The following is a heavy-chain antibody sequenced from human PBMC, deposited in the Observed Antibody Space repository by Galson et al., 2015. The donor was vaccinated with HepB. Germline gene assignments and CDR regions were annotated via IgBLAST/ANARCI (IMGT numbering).Heavy chain of an antibody. Sequence: SLRLSCAASGFTVSSNYMSWVRQAPGKGLEWVSLIYTGGRTYYADSVKGRFTISRDNSKNTLYLQMNSLRAEDTAVYYCAKRRAVKAYDFWSTYVRARGTAHFYALDVWGQGTTVTVSS. V-gene: IGHV3-53*01. J-gene: IGHJ6*02. D-gene: IGHD3-3*01. CDR3: AKRRAVKAYDFWSTYVRARGTAHFYALDV. CDR1: GFTVSSNY. CDR2: IYTGGRT.